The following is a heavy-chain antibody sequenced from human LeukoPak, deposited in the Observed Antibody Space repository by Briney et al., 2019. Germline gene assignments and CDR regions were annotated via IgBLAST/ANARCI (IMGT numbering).Heavy chain of an antibody. D-gene: IGHD2-21*02. J-gene: IGHJ3*01. CDR3: ARDSAPYCGDDCYFDAFDL. CDR2: INRDGRKT. CDR1: AFTFGSYW. Sequence: PGRSLRLAFAPSAFTFGSYWMTWVPAAPGKGVERVANINRDGRKTHFVDSVKGRFTTSKDNPKNFLYLQMSGLRAEDTAVYFCARDSAPYCGDDCYFDAFDLWGQGTMVTVSS. V-gene: IGHV3-7*03.